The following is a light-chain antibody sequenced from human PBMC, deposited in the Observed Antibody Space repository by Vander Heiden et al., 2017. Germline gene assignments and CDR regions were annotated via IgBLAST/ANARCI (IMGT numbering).Light chain of an antibody. CDR2: DVI. J-gene: IGLJ2*01. Sequence: QSALTQPASVSGSHGQSITISCTGTSSDVGGYKSVSWYQQHPGKAPKLMIYDVITRPSGVSTRFSGSKSGNTASLTISGLQAEDEADYYCSSYTSISTVVFGGGTKLTVL. V-gene: IGLV2-14*03. CDR3: SSYTSISTVV. CDR1: SSDVGGYKS.